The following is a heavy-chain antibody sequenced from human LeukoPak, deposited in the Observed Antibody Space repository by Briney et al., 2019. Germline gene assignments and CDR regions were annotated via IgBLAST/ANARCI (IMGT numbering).Heavy chain of an antibody. V-gene: IGHV1-2*02. CDR3: ARPAGYSYGTGWFDP. CDR2: INPNSGGT. D-gene: IGHD5-18*01. J-gene: IGHJ5*02. CDR1: GYTFTGYY. Sequence: ASVKVSCKASGYTFTGYYMHWVRQAPGQVLEWMGWINPNSGGTNYAQKFQGRVTMTRDTSISTAYMELSRLRSDDTAVYYCARPAGYSYGTGWFDPWGQGTLVTVSS.